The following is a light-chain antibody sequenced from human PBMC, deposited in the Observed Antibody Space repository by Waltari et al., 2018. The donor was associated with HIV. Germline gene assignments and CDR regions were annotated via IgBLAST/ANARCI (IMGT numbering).Light chain of an antibody. CDR3: QQYDSGPRGIT. CDR2: EVG. J-gene: IGKJ2*01. Sequence: ELVMPQSPPTLSVSPGQRVTLSCRASQSISAKVAWYQQRPGQAPRLLIYEVGTRPNDIPARFSGSGSGTEFTHTISSLQSEDFATYFCQQYDSGPRGITFGQGTMLEI. CDR1: QSISAK. V-gene: IGKV3-15*01.